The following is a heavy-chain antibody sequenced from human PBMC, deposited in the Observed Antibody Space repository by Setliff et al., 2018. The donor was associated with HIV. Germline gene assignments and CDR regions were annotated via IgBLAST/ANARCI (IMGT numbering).Heavy chain of an antibody. CDR2: LTPVIGIA. CDR1: GGMFSNYA. CDR3: ARVLPSPGPFDY. Sequence: GASVKVSCKASGGMFSNYAINWVRQAPGQGLEWMGGLTPVIGIAVYAQKFQGRVTLTADTSTSTAYMDLSSLKSDDTAVYYCARVLPSPGPFDYWGQGSLVTVSS. J-gene: IGHJ4*02. V-gene: IGHV1-69*10.